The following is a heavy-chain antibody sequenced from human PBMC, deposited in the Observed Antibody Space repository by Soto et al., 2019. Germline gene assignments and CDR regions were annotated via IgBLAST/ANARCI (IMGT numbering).Heavy chain of an antibody. J-gene: IGHJ5*02. CDR1: GGYISSYY. D-gene: IGHD5-12*01. CDR2: IYYSGST. Sequence: SETLSLTCTVSGGYISSYYWSWIRQPPGKGLEWIGYIYYSGSTNYNPSLKSRVTISVDTSKNQFSLKLSSVAAADTAVYYCARRYSGYDGWFDPWGQGTLVTVSS. V-gene: IGHV4-59*01. CDR3: ARRYSGYDGWFDP.